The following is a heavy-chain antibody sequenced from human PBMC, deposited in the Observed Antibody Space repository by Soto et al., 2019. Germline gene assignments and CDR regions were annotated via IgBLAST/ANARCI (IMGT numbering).Heavy chain of an antibody. CDR3: ARAIVVVTDARDYYGMDV. J-gene: IGHJ6*02. D-gene: IGHD2-2*01. Sequence: ASVKVSCKASGYTFTSYGISWVRQAPGQGLEWMGWISAYNGNTNYAQKLQGRVTMTTDTSTSTAYMELRSLRSDDTAVYYCARAIVVVTDARDYYGMDVWGQGTTVTVSS. V-gene: IGHV1-18*04. CDR1: GYTFTSYG. CDR2: ISAYNGNT.